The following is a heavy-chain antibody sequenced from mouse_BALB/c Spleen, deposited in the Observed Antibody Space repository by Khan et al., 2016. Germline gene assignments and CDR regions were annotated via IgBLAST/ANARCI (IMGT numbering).Heavy chain of an antibody. Sequence: VQLQQSGAELVKPGASVKLSCTASGFNIKDAYMHWVNQRPEQGLEGSGRIDPANGNTKYDPKFQGKATITADTSSHTAYLQLSSLTAEDTAVYYCASRWAYWGQGTLGTVSA. CDR2: IDPANGNT. CDR1: GFNIKDAY. CDR3: ASRWAY. V-gene: IGHV14-3*02. J-gene: IGHJ3*01.